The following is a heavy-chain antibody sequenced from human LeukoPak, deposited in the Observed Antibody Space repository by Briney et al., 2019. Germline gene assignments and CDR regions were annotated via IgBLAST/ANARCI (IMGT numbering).Heavy chain of an antibody. CDR1: GYTFTSYG. D-gene: IGHD3-22*01. CDR3: ARDRYYYDSSGLVDY. V-gene: IGHV1-18*01. J-gene: IGHJ4*02. Sequence: EASVKVSCKASGYTFTSYGISWVRQAPGQGLEWMGWISAYNGNTNYAQKLQGRVTMTTDTSTSTAYMELRSLRSDDTAVYYCARDRYYYDSSGLVDYWGQGTLVTVSS. CDR2: ISAYNGNT.